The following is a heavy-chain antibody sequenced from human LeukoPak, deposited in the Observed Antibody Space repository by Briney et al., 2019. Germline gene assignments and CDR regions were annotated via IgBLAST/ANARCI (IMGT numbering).Heavy chain of an antibody. CDR1: GFTFSGCA. V-gene: IGHV3-23*01. J-gene: IGHJ5*02. Sequence: PGGSLRLSCAASGFTFSGCAMSWVRQAPGKGLEWVSSISGSDGTTYYADSVKGRFTISRDNPKNTLYLQLNSLRAEDTALYYCVRCVPTPNWFDPWGQGTLVTVSS. D-gene: IGHD2-2*01. CDR2: ISGSDGTT. CDR3: VRCVPTPNWFDP.